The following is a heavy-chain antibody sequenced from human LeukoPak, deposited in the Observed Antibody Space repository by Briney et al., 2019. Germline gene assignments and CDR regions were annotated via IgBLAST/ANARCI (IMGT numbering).Heavy chain of an antibody. D-gene: IGHD2/OR15-2a*01. CDR3: ARVPNQYCTSRCYYTAFDI. CDR1: GYTFASYG. J-gene: IGHJ3*02. Sequence: GASVKVSCKASGYTFASYGISWVRQAPGQGLEWMGWISGFNGNTNHAQNLQDRVTMTTDTSTSTAYMELRSLRSDDTAVYFCARVPNQYCTSRCYYTAFDIWGQGTMATVSS. CDR2: ISGFNGNT. V-gene: IGHV1-18*01.